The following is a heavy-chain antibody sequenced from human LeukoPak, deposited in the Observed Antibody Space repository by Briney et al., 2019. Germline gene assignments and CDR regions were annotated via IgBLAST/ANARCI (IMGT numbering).Heavy chain of an antibody. D-gene: IGHD3-9*01. Sequence: GGSLRLSCAASGFTFNSYAMSWVRQAPGKGLEWVSAISGSDGSTYYADSVKGRFSISRDNAKNSLYLQMNSLRAEDTAFYYCARAGNYYGTPIDYWGQGILATVSS. V-gene: IGHV3-23*01. J-gene: IGHJ4*02. CDR1: GFTFNSYA. CDR3: ARAGNYYGTPIDY. CDR2: ISGSDGST.